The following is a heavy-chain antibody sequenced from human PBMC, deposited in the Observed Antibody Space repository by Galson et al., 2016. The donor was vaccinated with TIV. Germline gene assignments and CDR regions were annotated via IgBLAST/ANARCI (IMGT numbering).Heavy chain of an antibody. Sequence: SLRLSCAASGFTFSSYSMNWVRQAPGKGLEWVANIKQDGSVKYYVDSVKGRFTISRDNAKNSLHLQMNSLRAEDTAVYYCAKDGATGNHHYYGMDVWGQGTTVTVSS. D-gene: IGHD1-1*01. CDR3: AKDGATGNHHYYGMDV. CDR2: IKQDGSVK. V-gene: IGHV3-7*01. J-gene: IGHJ6*02. CDR1: GFTFSSYS.